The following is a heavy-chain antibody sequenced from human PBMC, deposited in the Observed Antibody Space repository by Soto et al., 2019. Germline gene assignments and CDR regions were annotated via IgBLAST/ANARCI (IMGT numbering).Heavy chain of an antibody. J-gene: IGHJ4*02. CDR2: IYPDDSDA. CDR3: ARREAVAGYFDY. CDR1: GYSFTNYW. V-gene: IGHV5-51*01. Sequence: PGESLKISCKGSGYSFTNYWIAWVRQMPGKGLEWMGIIYPDDSDARYSPSFQGQVTISADKSLSTASLQWSSLKTSDTAIYYCARREAVAGYFDYWGQGTLVTVSS. D-gene: IGHD6-19*01.